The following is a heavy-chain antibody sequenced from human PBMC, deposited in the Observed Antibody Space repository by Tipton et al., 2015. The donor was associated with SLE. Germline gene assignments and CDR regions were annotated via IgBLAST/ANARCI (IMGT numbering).Heavy chain of an antibody. Sequence: TLSLTCNVSGGSISSYYWSWIRQPPGKGLEWIGYIYYSGSTNYNPSLKSRVTISVDTSKNQFSLKLSSVTAADTAVYYCARGGRYGYFDYWGQGTLVTVSS. V-gene: IGHV4-59*08. CDR3: ARGGRYGYFDY. J-gene: IGHJ4*02. D-gene: IGHD3-16*01. CDR2: IYYSGST. CDR1: GGSISSYY.